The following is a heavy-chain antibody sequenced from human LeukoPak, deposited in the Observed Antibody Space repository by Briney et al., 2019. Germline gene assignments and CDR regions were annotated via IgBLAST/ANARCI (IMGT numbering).Heavy chain of an antibody. V-gene: IGHV4-34*01. Sequence: SETLSLTCAVYGGSFSGYYWSWIRQPPGKGLEWIGEINHSGSTNYNPSLTSRVTISVDTSKNQFSLKLSSVTAADTAVYYCARGTYDFWSGYQTYYYYYMDVWGKGTTVTVSS. CDR2: INHSGST. CDR1: GGSFSGYY. D-gene: IGHD3-3*01. CDR3: ARGTYDFWSGYQTYYYYYMDV. J-gene: IGHJ6*03.